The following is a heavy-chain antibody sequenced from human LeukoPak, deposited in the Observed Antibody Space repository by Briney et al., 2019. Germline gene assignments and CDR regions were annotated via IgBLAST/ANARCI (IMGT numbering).Heavy chain of an antibody. Sequence: ASVKVSCKASGYTFTSYDFNWVRQATGQRPEWMGWMSPNSGDTGYAQKFQDRVTMTRNTSISTAYMELSSLRSDDTAVYYCARTRYSYGSPYYFDYWDQGTLVTVSS. V-gene: IGHV1-8*01. D-gene: IGHD5-18*01. CDR1: GYTFTSYD. CDR3: ARTRYSYGSPYYFDY. J-gene: IGHJ4*02. CDR2: MSPNSGDT.